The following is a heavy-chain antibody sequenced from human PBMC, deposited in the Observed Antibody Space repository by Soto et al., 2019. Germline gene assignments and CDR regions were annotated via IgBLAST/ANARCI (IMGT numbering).Heavy chain of an antibody. CDR3: AKVPEAGAVAGKSFYFDY. V-gene: IGHV3-23*01. Sequence: GGSLRLSCAASGFTFSSYAMSWVRQAPGKGLEWVSAISGSGGSTYYADSVKGRFTISRDNSKNTLYLQMNSLRAEDTAVYYCAKVPEAGAVAGKSFYFDYWGQGTLVTVSS. D-gene: IGHD6-19*01. CDR2: ISGSGGST. J-gene: IGHJ4*02. CDR1: GFTFSSYA.